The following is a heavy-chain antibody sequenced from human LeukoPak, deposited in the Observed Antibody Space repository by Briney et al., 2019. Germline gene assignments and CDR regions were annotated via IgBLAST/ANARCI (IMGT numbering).Heavy chain of an antibody. CDR3: ARVQPYQLLSRSPFIDY. V-gene: IGHV1-18*01. CDR1: GYTFTSYG. D-gene: IGHD2-2*01. Sequence: GASVKVSCKASGYTFTSYGISWVRQAPGQGLEWMGWISAYNDNTNYAQKLQGRVTMTTDTSTSTAYMELRSLRSDDTAVYYCARVQPYQLLSRSPFIDYWGQGTLVTVSS. CDR2: ISAYNDNT. J-gene: IGHJ4*02.